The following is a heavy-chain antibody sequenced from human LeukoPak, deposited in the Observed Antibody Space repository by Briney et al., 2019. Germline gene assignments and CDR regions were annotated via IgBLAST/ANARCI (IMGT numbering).Heavy chain of an antibody. Sequence: GGSLRLSCAASGFTFSSYSMNWVRQAPGKGLEWVSSISSSSSYIYYADSVEGRFTISRDNAKNSLYLQMNSLRAEDTAVYYCARGYSSSWSDYWGQGTLVTVSS. J-gene: IGHJ4*02. CDR2: ISSSSSYI. D-gene: IGHD6-13*01. CDR3: ARGYSSSWSDY. CDR1: GFTFSSYS. V-gene: IGHV3-21*01.